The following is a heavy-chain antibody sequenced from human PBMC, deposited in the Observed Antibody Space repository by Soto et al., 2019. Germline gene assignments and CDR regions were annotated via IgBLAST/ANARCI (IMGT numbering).Heavy chain of an antibody. CDR3: ARLPRGSTSWYWDAFDI. V-gene: IGHV5-51*01. CDR2: IYPGDFDT. Sequence: GESLKISCKDSGYSFTSYWIGWVRQMPGKGLEWMGIIYPGDFDTRYSPSFQGQVTISADKSISTAYLQWSSLKASDTAMYYCARLPRGSTSWYWDAFDIWGQGTMVTVSS. CDR1: GYSFTSYW. D-gene: IGHD6-13*01. J-gene: IGHJ3*02.